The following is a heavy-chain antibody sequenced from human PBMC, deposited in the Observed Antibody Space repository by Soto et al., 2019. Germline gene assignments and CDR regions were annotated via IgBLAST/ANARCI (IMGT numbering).Heavy chain of an antibody. CDR3: ARVKGGAIFGVFDY. CDR2: IYHSGST. V-gene: IGHV4-30-2*01. J-gene: IGHJ4*02. D-gene: IGHD3-3*01. Sequence: QLQLQESXXXXXKPSQTLSLTCAVSGGSISSGGYSWSWIRQXPGKGLEWIGYIYHSGSTYYNPSLKSRVTISVDRSKNQFSLKLSSVTAADTAVYYCARVKGGAIFGVFDYWGQGTLVTVSS. CDR1: GGSISSGGYS.